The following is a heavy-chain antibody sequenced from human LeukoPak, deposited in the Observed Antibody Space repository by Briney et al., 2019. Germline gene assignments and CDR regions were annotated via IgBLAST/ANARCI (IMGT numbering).Heavy chain of an antibody. J-gene: IGHJ5*02. CDR2: ISLTGQT. D-gene: IGHD6-13*01. CDR3: ARGKLAAPGRTGYNWFDP. Sequence: PSETLSLTCGVSGGSISSTNWWSWVRQSPGQGLEWIGEISLTGQTNYNPSLNGRVTMSLDESRNQLSLKLTSVTAADTAIYYCARGKLAAPGRTGYNWFDPWGQGTLVTVSS. V-gene: IGHV4-4*02. CDR1: GGSISSTNW.